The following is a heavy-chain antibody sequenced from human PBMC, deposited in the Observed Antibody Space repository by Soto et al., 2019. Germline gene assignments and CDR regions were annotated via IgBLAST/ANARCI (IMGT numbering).Heavy chain of an antibody. Sequence: SETLSLTCTVSGGSISSYYWSWIRQPPGKGLEWIGYIYYSGSTNYNPSLKSRVTISVDTTKNQFSLKLSSVTAADTAVYYCARRAPVQGYDSSGYWYFDLWGRGTLVTVSS. J-gene: IGHJ2*01. CDR2: IYYSGST. CDR1: GGSISSYY. D-gene: IGHD3-22*01. CDR3: ARRAPVQGYDSSGYWYFDL. V-gene: IGHV4-59*08.